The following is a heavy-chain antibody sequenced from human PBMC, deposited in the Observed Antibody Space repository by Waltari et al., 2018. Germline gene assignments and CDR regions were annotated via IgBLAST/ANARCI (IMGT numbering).Heavy chain of an antibody. CDR1: GFNFSNYF. CDR3: LNYDFDS. D-gene: IGHD1-7*01. CDR2: INNDGSII. V-gene: IGHV3-74*01. Sequence: DVQVVESGGGLVRPGGSLRLSCTGSGFNFSNYFIHWVRQPPWKGPVWVARINNDGSIINYADSVKGRFTISRDNAKSTVYLQMNNLRGEDTALYYCLNYDFDSWGQGTLVTVSS. J-gene: IGHJ4*02.